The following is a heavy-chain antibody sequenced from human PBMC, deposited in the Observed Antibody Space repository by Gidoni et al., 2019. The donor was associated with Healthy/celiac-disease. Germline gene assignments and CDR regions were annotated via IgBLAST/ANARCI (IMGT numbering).Heavy chain of an antibody. CDR2: MNPNSGNT. CDR1: GYTFTSYD. Sequence: VQLGQSGAEVRKPGASVKVSCKASGYTFTSYDINWVRQATGQGLEWMGWMNPNSGNTGYAQKFQGRVTMTRNTSISTAYMELSSLRSEDTAVYYCARGRYSNYHYYYYYGMDVWGQGTTVTVSS. CDR3: ARGRYSNYHYYYYYGMDV. D-gene: IGHD4-4*01. J-gene: IGHJ6*02. V-gene: IGHV1-8*01.